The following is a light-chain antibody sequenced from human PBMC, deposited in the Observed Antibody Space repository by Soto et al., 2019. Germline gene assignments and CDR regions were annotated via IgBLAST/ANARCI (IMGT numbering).Light chain of an antibody. Sequence: EIVLTQSPATLSLSPGERATLSCRASQSVSNYLAWYQQKPGQAPRLLIYDASNRATGIPARFSGSGSGTDFTLTISSLEPEGFAVYYCQQRTNWPLLTFGGGTKVEIK. CDR2: DAS. CDR1: QSVSNY. CDR3: QQRTNWPLLT. J-gene: IGKJ4*01. V-gene: IGKV3-11*01.